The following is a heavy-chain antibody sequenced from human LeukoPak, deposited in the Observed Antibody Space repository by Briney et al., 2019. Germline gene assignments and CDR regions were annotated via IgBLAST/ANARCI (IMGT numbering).Heavy chain of an antibody. V-gene: IGHV3-21*01. CDR1: GFSFSIYS. J-gene: IGHJ3*01. D-gene: IGHD2-2*01. CDR2: VSSSRTSI. Sequence: PGGSLRLSCAASGFSFSIYSMNWVRQAPGKGLEWVSSVSSSRTSIYYADSLKGRFTISRDNAKNSLFLQVNSLRDEDTAVYYCARGPPCSSTSCYVTGAFDFWGQGTMVTVSS. CDR3: ARGPPCSSTSCYVTGAFDF.